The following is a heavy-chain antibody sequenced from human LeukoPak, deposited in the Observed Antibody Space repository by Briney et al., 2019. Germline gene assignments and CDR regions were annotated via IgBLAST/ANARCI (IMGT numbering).Heavy chain of an antibody. V-gene: IGHV3-30*04. Sequence: PGRSLRLSCAASGFTFSNYAMHWVRQAPGKGLEWVAIISNDGSRKYYAHSVEGRFTNSRDNSKNTLYLQMDSLRAEDTAVYYCARDRAWNYFDYWGQGTLVTVSS. CDR2: ISNDGSRK. J-gene: IGHJ4*02. CDR1: GFTFSNYA. D-gene: IGHD3-3*01. CDR3: ARDRAWNYFDY.